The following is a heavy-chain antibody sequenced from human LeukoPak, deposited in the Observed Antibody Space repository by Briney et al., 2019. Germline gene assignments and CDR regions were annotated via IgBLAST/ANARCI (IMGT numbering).Heavy chain of an antibody. V-gene: IGHV3-23*01. CDR3: ARLPVITMIVVVIPGYFDY. CDR1: GFTFSSYA. Sequence: GGSLRLSCAASGFTFSSYAMSWVRQAPGKGLEWVSAISGSGGSTYYADSVKGRFTIPRDNSKNTLYLQMNSLRAEDTAVYYCARLPVITMIVVVIPGYFDYWGQGTLVTVSS. CDR2: ISGSGGST. D-gene: IGHD3-22*01. J-gene: IGHJ4*02.